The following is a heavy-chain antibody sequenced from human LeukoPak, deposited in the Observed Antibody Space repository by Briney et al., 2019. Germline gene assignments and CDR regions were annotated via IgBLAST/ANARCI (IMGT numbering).Heavy chain of an antibody. V-gene: IGHV4-34*01. CDR3: ARRYYGSGTDY. Sequence: PFQTLSLTCAVYGESFSGYYWSWIRQPPGKGLEWIGEINHSVSTNYNPSLKSRVTISVDTSKNQFSLKLSSVTAADTAVYYCARRYYGSGTDYWGQGTLVTVSS. D-gene: IGHD3-10*01. CDR1: GESFSGYY. J-gene: IGHJ4*02. CDR2: INHSVST.